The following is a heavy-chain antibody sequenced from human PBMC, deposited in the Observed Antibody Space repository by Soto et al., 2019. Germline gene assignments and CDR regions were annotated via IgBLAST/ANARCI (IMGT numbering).Heavy chain of an antibody. V-gene: IGHV1-2*04. CDR3: ARDKGGWLQTPDAFDI. J-gene: IGHJ3*02. CDR2: INPNSGGT. CDR1: GYPFTGYY. D-gene: IGHD5-12*01. Sequence: GXAVKVACKASGYPFTGYYMHWVRQAPGQGLEWMGWINPNSGGTNYAQKFQCWVTMTRDTSISTAYMELSRLRSDDTAVYYCARDKGGWLQTPDAFDIWGQGTMVTVSS.